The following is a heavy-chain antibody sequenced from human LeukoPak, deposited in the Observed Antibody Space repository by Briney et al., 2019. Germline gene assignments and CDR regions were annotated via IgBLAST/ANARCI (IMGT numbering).Heavy chain of an antibody. J-gene: IGHJ4*02. D-gene: IGHD3-10*01. CDR3: ARTQLYYGSGSSYFDY. Sequence: PSETLSLTCTVSGDSISDDYYTWMRQPAGKGLEWIGSIYHSGSTYYNPSLKSRVTISVDTSKNQFSLKLSSVTAADTAVYYCARTQLYYGSGSSYFDYWGQGTLVTVSS. CDR2: IYHSGST. V-gene: IGHV4-38-2*02. CDR1: GDSISDDY.